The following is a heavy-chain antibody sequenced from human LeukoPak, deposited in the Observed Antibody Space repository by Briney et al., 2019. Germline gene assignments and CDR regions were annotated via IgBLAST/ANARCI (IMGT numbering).Heavy chain of an antibody. J-gene: IGHJ4*02. CDR2: ISGDGVST. CDR3: AKESGKFDY. CDR1: GLPIADFA. V-gene: IGHV3-43*02. Sequence: GGSLRLSCVASGLPIADFAMHWVRQAPGKGLEWVSLISGDGVSTFYADSVKGRFSISRDNSKNSMYLEMNSLRTEDAAMYYCAKESGKFDYWGQGTLVAVSS.